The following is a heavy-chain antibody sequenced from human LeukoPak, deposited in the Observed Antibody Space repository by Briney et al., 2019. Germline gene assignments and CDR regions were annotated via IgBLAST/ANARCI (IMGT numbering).Heavy chain of an antibody. CDR2: IYYSGST. D-gene: IGHD3-10*01. CDR1: GGSISSYY. Sequence: PSETLSLTCTVSGGSISSYYWSWIRQPPGKGLEWIGYIYYSGSTNYNPSLKSRVTISVDTSKNQFSLKLSSVTAADTAVYYCARQGGSGRSYDYWGQGTLVTVSS. J-gene: IGHJ4*02. CDR3: ARQGGSGRSYDY. V-gene: IGHV4-59*01.